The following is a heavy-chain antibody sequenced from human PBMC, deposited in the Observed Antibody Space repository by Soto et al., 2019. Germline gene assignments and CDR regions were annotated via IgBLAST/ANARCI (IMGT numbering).Heavy chain of an antibody. CDR3: ARDGPAAYSSSWYGY. CDR2: IWYDGSNK. Sequence: QVQLVESGGGVVQPGRSLRLSCAASGFTFSSYGMHWVRQAPGKGLEWVAVIWYDGSNKYYADSVKGRFTISRDNSKNTLYLQMNSLRAEDTAVYYCARDGPAAYSSSWYGYWGQGTLVTVPS. D-gene: IGHD6-13*01. J-gene: IGHJ4*02. V-gene: IGHV3-33*01. CDR1: GFTFSSYG.